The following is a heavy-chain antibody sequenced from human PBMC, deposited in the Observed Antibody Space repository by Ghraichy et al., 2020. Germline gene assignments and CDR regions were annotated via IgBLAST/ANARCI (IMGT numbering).Heavy chain of an antibody. CDR3: ARVACGGGSCYPGGFYFGMDV. J-gene: IGHJ6*02. V-gene: IGHV4-59*01. CDR1: AGPISSYY. CDR2: IFYSGTT. D-gene: IGHD2-15*01. Sequence: SETLSLTCTVSAGPISSYYWSWIRQSPGKGLEWIGYIFYSGTTTYNPSLKSRVTMSVDTSTNQLSLTLTSVTAADTAVYYCARVACGGGSCYPGGFYFGMDVWGQGTTVTVSS.